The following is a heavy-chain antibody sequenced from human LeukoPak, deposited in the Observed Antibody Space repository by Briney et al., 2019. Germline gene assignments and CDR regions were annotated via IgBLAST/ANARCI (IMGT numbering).Heavy chain of an antibody. V-gene: IGHV4-59*08. D-gene: IGHD4-17*01. CDR2: IYHTGST. CDR3: AGQPDYGDQLFDY. Sequence: SETLSLTCTVSGGSISSCYWSWIRQSPGKGLEWIGYIYHTGSTYYNPSLKSRVTISVGTSKNQFSLKLSSVTAADTAVYYCAGQPDYGDQLFDYWGQGTLVTVSS. J-gene: IGHJ4*02. CDR1: GGSISSCY.